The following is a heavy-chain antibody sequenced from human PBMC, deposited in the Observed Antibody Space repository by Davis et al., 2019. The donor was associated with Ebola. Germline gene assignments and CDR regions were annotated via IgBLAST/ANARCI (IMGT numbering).Heavy chain of an antibody. Sequence: GESLKISCAASGFTSSSYAMNWVRQAPGKGLEWVSTISGSGGSTYYADSVKGRFTISRDNSKNTLYLQMNSLRAEDTAVYYCANLHLIAAANPRTWGQGTLVTVSS. CDR3: ANLHLIAAANPRT. V-gene: IGHV3-23*01. CDR1: GFTSSSYA. CDR2: ISGSGGST. D-gene: IGHD6-13*01. J-gene: IGHJ5*02.